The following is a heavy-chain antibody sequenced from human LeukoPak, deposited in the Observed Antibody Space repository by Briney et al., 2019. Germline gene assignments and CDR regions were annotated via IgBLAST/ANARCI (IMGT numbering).Heavy chain of an antibody. Sequence: SETLSLTCTVSGGSISSYYWSWIRQPPGKGLEWIGYIHYSGSTSYNPSLKSRVTISVDTSKNQFSLKLGSVTAADTAAYYCARAQRTMVRGVNNRFDPWGQGTLVTVSS. CDR1: GGSISSYY. D-gene: IGHD3-10*01. V-gene: IGHV4-59*01. CDR2: IHYSGST. J-gene: IGHJ5*02. CDR3: ARAQRTMVRGVNNRFDP.